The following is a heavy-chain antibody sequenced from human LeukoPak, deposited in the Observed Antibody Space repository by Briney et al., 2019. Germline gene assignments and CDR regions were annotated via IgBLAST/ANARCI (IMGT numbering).Heavy chain of an antibody. J-gene: IGHJ4*02. CDR3: AKFNFGSGWYYFDY. D-gene: IGHD6-19*01. V-gene: IGHV3-23*01. CDR2: ISGSGGST. Sequence: GGSLRLSCAASGFTFSSYAMSWVRQAPGKGLEWVSAISGSGGSTYYADSVKGRFTISRDNSMNTLYLQMNSLRAEDTAVYYCAKFNFGSGWYYFDYWEQGTLVTVSS. CDR1: GFTFSSYA.